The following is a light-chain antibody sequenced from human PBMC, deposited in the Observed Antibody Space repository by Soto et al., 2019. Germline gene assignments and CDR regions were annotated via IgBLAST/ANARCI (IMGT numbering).Light chain of an antibody. Sequence: AIRMTQSPSSFSASTGDRVTITCRASQGISSYLAWYQQKPGKAPKLLIYAASTLQSGVPSRFSGSGSGTECTLTISCLQSEDFATYYCQQYYSYAPLFGGGTKVEIK. V-gene: IGKV1-8*01. CDR3: QQYYSYAPL. J-gene: IGKJ4*01. CDR1: QGISSY. CDR2: AAS.